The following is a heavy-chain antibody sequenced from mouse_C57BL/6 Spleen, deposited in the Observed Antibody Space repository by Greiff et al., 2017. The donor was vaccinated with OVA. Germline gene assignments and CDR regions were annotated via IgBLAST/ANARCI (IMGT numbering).Heavy chain of an antibody. V-gene: IGHV5-17*01. CDR1: GFTFSDYG. J-gene: IGHJ1*03. CDR2: ISSDNSTS. Sequence: DVQLVESGGGLVKPGWSLKLSCAASGFTFSDYGMHWVRQAPEKGLEWVAYISSDNSTSYYAHTVKGRDTISIDNAKTTRFLQMNSLRSEDTAMYYCARRDRDFDVWGTGTTVTVSS. CDR3: ARRDRDFDV.